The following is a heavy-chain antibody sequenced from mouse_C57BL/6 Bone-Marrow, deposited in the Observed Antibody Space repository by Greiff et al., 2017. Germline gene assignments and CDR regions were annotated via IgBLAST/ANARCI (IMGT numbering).Heavy chain of an antibody. CDR1: GFTFSSYG. CDR3: ARPITTVVAPGFAY. V-gene: IGHV5-6*02. CDR2: ISSGGSYT. J-gene: IGHJ3*01. Sequence: DVKLVESGGDLVKPGGSLKLSCAASGFTFSSYGMSWVRQTPDKRLEWVATISSGGSYTYYPDSVKGRFTISRDNAKNTLYLQMSSLKSEDTAMYYCARPITTVVAPGFAYWGQGTLVTVSA. D-gene: IGHD1-1*01.